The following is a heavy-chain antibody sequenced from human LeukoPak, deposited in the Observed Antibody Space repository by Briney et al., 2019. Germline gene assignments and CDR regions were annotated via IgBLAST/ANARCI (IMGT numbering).Heavy chain of an antibody. CDR1: GFTFSDYS. CDR3: ARVRDYGTFDY. CDR2: ISSSSPYI. J-gene: IGHJ4*02. D-gene: IGHD4/OR15-4a*01. V-gene: IGHV3-21*04. Sequence: PGGSLRLSCAASGFTFSDYSMNWVRQAPGKGLEWVASISSSSPYIYYTDSVKGRFTISRDNAKNSLYLQMNSLRAEDTAMYYCARVRDYGTFDYWGQGTLVTVSS.